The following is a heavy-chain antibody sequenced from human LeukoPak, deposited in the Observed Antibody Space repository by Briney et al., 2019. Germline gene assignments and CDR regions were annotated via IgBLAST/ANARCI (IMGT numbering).Heavy chain of an antibody. J-gene: IGHJ4*02. CDR3: ARIGYSGYDFFFGELYYFDY. CDR2: IKQDGSEK. D-gene: IGHD5-12*01. V-gene: IGHV3-7*01. CDR1: GFTFSSYW. Sequence: GGSLRLPCAASGFTFSSYWMSWVRQAPGKGLEWVANIKQDGSEKYYVDSVKGRFTISRDNAKNSLYLQMNSLRAEDTAVYYCARIGYSGYDFFFGELYYFDYWGQGTLVTVSS.